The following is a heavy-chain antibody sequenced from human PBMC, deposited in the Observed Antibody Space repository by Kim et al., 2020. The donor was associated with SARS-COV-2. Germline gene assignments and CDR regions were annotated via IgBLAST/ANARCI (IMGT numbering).Heavy chain of an antibody. D-gene: IGHD3-10*01. J-gene: IGHJ6*02. V-gene: IGHV4-34*01. Sequence: SETLSLTCAVYGGSFSGYYWSWIRQPPGKGLEWIGEINHSGSTNYNPSLKSRVTISVDTSKNQFSLKLSSVTAADTAVYYCARYVVRNKGGMDVWGQGTTVTVSS. CDR3: ARYVVRNKGGMDV. CDR1: GGSFSGYY. CDR2: INHSGST.